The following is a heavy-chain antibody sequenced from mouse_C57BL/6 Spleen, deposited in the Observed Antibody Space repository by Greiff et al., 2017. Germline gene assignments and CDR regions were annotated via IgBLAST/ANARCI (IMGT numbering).Heavy chain of an antibody. CDR3: ARDGKDYYAMDY. V-gene: IGHV1-4*01. D-gene: IGHD2-3*01. CDR1: GYTFTSYT. CDR2: INPSSGYT. J-gene: IGHJ4*01. Sequence: VNVVESGAELARPGASVKMSCKASGYTFTSYTMHWVKQRPGQGLEWIGYINPSSGYTKYNQKFKDKATLTADKSSSTAYMQLSSLTSEDAAVYYCARDGKDYYAMDYWGQGTSVTVSS.